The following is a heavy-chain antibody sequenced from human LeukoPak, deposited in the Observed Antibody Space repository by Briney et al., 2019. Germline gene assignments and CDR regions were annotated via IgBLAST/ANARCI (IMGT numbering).Heavy chain of an antibody. Sequence: PGGSLRLSCAASGFTFSSYSMNWVRQAPGKGLEWVSYVSSSSSTIYYADSVKGRFTISRDNAKNSLYLQMNSLRAEDTAVYYCARDRGGAYDFWSGYYTGYFDYWGQRTLVPVSS. V-gene: IGHV3-48*01. CDR2: VSSSSSTI. J-gene: IGHJ4*02. CDR1: GFTFSSYS. D-gene: IGHD3-3*01. CDR3: ARDRGGAYDFWSGYYTGYFDY.